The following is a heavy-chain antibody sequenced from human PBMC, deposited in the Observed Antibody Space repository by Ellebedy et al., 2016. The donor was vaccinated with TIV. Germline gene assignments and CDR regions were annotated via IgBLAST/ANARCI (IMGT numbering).Heavy chain of an antibody. CDR3: ARGYYHANYFDY. V-gene: IGHV4-34*01. CDR2: INHSGST. CDR1: GGSFRGYY. D-gene: IGHD3-10*01. Sequence: MPSETLSLTCAVYGGSFRGYYWSWIRQPPGKGLEWIGEINHSGSTNYNPSPKSRVTVSVDTSKNQFSLNLSSVTAADTAVYYCARGYYHANYFDYWGQGTLVTVSS. J-gene: IGHJ4*02.